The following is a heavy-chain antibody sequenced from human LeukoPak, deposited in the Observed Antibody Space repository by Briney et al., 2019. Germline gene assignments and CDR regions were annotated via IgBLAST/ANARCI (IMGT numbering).Heavy chain of an antibody. J-gene: IGHJ4*02. CDR2: ISSSSSYI. CDR1: GFTFSSYS. Sequence: PGGSLRLSCAASGFTFSSYSMNWVRQAPGKGLEWVSSISSSSSYIYYADSVKGRFTISRDNAKNSLYLQMNSLRAEDTAVYYCARGQYDYVWGSYRYFDYWGQGTLVTVSS. V-gene: IGHV3-21*01. CDR3: ARGQYDYVWGSYRYFDY. D-gene: IGHD3-16*02.